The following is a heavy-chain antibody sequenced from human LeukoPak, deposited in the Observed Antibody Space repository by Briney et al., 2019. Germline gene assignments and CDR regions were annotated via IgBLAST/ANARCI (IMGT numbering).Heavy chain of an antibody. CDR1: GFTFSSYW. J-gene: IGHJ2*01. CDR3: ARGPIVVVVAAKGDWYFDL. Sequence: PGGSLRLSCAASGFTFSSYWMHWVRQAPGKGLVWVSRINSDGSSTSYADSVKGRFTISRDNAKNTLYLQMNSLRAEDTAVYYCARGPIVVVVAAKGDWYFDLWGRGTLVTVSS. V-gene: IGHV3-74*01. D-gene: IGHD2-15*01. CDR2: INSDGSST.